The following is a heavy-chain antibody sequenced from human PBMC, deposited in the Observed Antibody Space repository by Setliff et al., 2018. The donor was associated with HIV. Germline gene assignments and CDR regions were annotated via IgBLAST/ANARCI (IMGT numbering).Heavy chain of an antibody. Sequence: SETLSLTCAVFGGSFTDYYWIWIRQPPGKRLEWIGEINHSGSTHYNPSLKSRFIISVDTSKNQFSLKVNSMTAADTAVYYCARGARLLAAYSDRWDYFYMAVWGKGTTVTVSS. D-gene: IGHD1-26*01. CDR3: ARGARLLAAYSDRWDYFYMAV. CDR2: INHSGST. J-gene: IGHJ6*03. CDR1: GGSFTDYY. V-gene: IGHV4-34*01.